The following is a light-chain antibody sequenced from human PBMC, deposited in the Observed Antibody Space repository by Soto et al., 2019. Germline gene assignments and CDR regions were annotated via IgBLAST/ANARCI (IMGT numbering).Light chain of an antibody. CDR1: KHDIGVYDF. V-gene: IGLV2-8*01. Sequence: QSALTQPPSASGSPGQSVTISCTGTKHDIGVYDFVSWYQHHPGKAPRLIIYEVVQRPSGVPDRFYGSKSGNTASLTVSGLQAADEADYFCKSYAGSNTYGFGSGTKLTVL. CDR3: KSYAGSNTYG. J-gene: IGLJ1*01. CDR2: EVV.